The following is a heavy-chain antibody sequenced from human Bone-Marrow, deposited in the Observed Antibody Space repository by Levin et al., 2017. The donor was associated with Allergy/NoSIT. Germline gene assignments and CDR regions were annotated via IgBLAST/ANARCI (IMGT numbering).Heavy chain of an antibody. CDR2: ISAYNGNT. V-gene: IGHV1-18*01. D-gene: IGHD4-17*01. CDR1: GYTFTSYG. CDR3: AREDLTVTTEYYYYGMDV. Sequence: GASVKVSCKASGYTFTSYGISWVRQAPGQGLEWMGWISAYNGNTNYAQKLQGRVTMTTDTSTSTAYMELRSLRSDDTAVYYCAREDLTVTTEYYYYGMDVWGQGTTVTVSS. J-gene: IGHJ6*02.